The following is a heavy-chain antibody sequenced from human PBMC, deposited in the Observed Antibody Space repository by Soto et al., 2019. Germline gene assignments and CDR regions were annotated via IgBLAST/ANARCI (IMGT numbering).Heavy chain of an antibody. CDR3: ARAGGLGAVAVDY. Sequence: QLQLQESGSGLVKPSQTLSLTCAVTGGSISSGGYSWSWIRQPPGKGLEWIGYIYHSGSTYYNPSLKSRVTISVDRSKNQFSLKLSSVTAADTAVYYCARAGGLGAVAVDYWGQGTLVTVSS. CDR2: IYHSGST. D-gene: IGHD6-19*01. CDR1: GGSISSGGYS. J-gene: IGHJ4*02. V-gene: IGHV4-30-2*01.